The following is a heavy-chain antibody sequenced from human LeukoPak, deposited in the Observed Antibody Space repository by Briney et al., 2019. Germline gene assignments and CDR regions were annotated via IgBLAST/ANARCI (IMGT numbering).Heavy chain of an antibody. CDR3: VREEGGPQWGH. V-gene: IGHV3-21*01. Sequence: GGSLRLSCAASGFTFSYYSMNWVRQAPGKGLEWVSSISSSSTYIYYADSVKGRFTISRDNAKESLYLQMNSLRAEDTAVYYCVREEGGPQWGHWGQGTLVTVSS. CDR2: ISSSSTYI. D-gene: IGHD1-26*01. J-gene: IGHJ4*02. CDR1: GFTFSYYS.